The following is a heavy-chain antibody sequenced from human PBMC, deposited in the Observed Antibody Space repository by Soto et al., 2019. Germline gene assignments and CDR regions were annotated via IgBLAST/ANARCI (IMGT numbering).Heavy chain of an antibody. CDR2: ISYDGSNK. CDR3: AKGAQFEWELPFLDY. CDR1: GFTFSSYG. V-gene: IGHV3-30*18. J-gene: IGHJ4*02. Sequence: QVQLVESGGGVVQPGRSLRLSCAASGFTFSSYGMHWVRQAPGKGLEWVAVISYDGSNKYYADSVKGRFTISRDNSKNTLYLQMNSLRAEDTAVYYCAKGAQFEWELPFLDYWGQGTLVTVSS. D-gene: IGHD1-26*01.